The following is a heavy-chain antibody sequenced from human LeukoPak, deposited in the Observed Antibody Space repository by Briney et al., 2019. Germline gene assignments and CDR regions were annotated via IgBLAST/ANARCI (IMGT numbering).Heavy chain of an antibody. CDR1: GYSFASYS. J-gene: IGHJ3*02. CDR3: ARAPPGDYYGSGSYAFDI. D-gene: IGHD3-10*01. V-gene: IGHV5-51*01. CDR2: IYPDGSDP. Sequence: GESLKISCKGSGYSFASYSIGWVRQMPGKGLEWMGIIYPDGSDPRYSPSFQGQVTISADKSISTAYLQWSSLKASDTAMYYCARAPPGDYYGSGSYAFDIWGQGTMVTVSS.